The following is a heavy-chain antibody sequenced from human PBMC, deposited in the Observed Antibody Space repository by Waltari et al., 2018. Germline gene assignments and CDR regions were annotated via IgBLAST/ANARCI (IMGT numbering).Heavy chain of an antibody. CDR2: VHHSGKT. CDR3: AGDRAIGLFFDY. CDR1: GSSISGHYW. V-gene: IGHV4-4*02. Sequence: QVQLQESGQGLVKPSGTLSITCAVSGSSISGHYWWSWVRQSPEKRSEWIGQVHHSGKTHYNPSLQSRVTISVDKPKNQFSLNLNSVTAADTAVYYCAGDRAIGLFFDYWGRGTLVTVSS. J-gene: IGHJ4*02. D-gene: IGHD2-2*01.